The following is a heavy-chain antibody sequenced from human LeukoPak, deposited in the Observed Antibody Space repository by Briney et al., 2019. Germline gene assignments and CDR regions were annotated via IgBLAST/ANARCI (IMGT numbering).Heavy chain of an antibody. V-gene: IGHV3-30*02. J-gene: IGHJ4*02. Sequence: GGSLRLSCAASGISFSSFGMHWVRQAPGKGLEWVTFIRYDGHNKYYADSVKGRFTISRDNSKNTLYLQMNSLRPEDTAIYYCARSQNYYDNSGYYYLDYWGQGNLVTVSS. CDR3: ARSQNYYDNSGYYYLDY. CDR1: GISFSSFG. D-gene: IGHD3-22*01. CDR2: IRYDGHNK.